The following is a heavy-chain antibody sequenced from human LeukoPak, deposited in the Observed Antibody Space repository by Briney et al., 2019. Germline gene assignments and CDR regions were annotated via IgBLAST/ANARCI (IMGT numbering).Heavy chain of an antibody. V-gene: IGHV3-23*01. CDR2: ISGSGGST. CDR3: AKVTATVTTLYYYYYGMDV. J-gene: IGHJ6*02. Sequence: GGSLRLSCAASGFTFSSYAMSWVRQAPGKGLEWVSAISGSGGSTYYADSVKGRFTISRDNSKNTLYLQMNSLRAEDTAVYYCAKVTATVTTLYYYYYGMDVWGQGTTVTVSS. CDR1: GFTFSSYA. D-gene: IGHD4-11*01.